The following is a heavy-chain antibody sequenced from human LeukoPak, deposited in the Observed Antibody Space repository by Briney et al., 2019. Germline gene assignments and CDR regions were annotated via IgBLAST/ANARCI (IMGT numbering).Heavy chain of an antibody. V-gene: IGHV3-23*01. CDR2: ISDRGDNT. Sequence: GGSLRLSCVASQFTFSSYAMSWVRQAPGKGLEWVSTISDRGDNTHHADSVKGRFTISRDNSKNTLYLQMNSLRAEDTAVYYCAKPHRRGTPAAIGVSNWFDPWGQGTLVTVSS. CDR1: QFTFSSYA. CDR3: AKPHRRGTPAAIGVSNWFDP. J-gene: IGHJ5*02. D-gene: IGHD2-2*02.